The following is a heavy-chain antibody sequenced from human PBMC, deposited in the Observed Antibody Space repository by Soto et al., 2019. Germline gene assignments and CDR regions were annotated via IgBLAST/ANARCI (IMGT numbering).Heavy chain of an antibody. CDR1: GGSISSGGYS. V-gene: IGHV4-30-2*01. J-gene: IGHJ4*02. CDR2: IYHSGST. Sequence: SETLSLTCAVSGGSISSGGYSWSWVRQPPGKGLEWIGYIYHSGSTYYNPSLKSRVTISVDRSKNQFSLKLSSVTAADTAVYYCATGPGSRNGYRDFDYLGQGTLVTVSP. CDR3: ATGPGSRNGYRDFDY. D-gene: IGHD2-15*01.